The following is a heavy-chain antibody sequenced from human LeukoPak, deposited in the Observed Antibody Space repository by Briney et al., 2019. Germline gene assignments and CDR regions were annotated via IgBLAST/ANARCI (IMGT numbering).Heavy chain of an antibody. CDR3: VRDLVLVWTPGDDFDH. J-gene: IGHJ4*02. D-gene: IGHD2-8*02. CDR1: GFTFRNYC. V-gene: IGHV3-74*01. CDR2: INEDATII. Sequence: PGGSLRLSCAASGFTFRNYCMHWVRQVPGKGLERDPRINEDATIISYADSVKGRFTISRDNARNTVSLQMHSLRAEDTAVYYCVRDLVLVWTPGDDFDHGGQGTLVTVSS.